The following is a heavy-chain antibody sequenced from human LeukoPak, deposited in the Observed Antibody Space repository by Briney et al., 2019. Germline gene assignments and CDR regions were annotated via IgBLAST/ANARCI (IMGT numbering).Heavy chain of an antibody. J-gene: IGHJ2*01. V-gene: IGHV3-21*01. CDR1: GFTFSSYS. CDR2: ISSSSSYI. Sequence: GGSLRLSCAASGFTFSSYSMNWVRQAPGKGLEWVSSISSSSSYIYYADSVKGRFTISRDNAKNSLYLQMNSLRAEDTAVFYCARKAYSSSWMHWYFDLWGQGTLVTVSS. D-gene: IGHD6-13*01. CDR3: ARKAYSSSWMHWYFDL.